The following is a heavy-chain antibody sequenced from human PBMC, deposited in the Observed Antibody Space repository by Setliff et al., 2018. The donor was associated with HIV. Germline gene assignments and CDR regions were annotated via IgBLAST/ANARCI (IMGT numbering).Heavy chain of an antibody. CDR1: GGSISRSDYY. J-gene: IGHJ4*02. V-gene: IGHV4-39*01. CDR2: FYDGGST. Sequence: LSLTCTVSGGSISRSDYYWGWIRQPPGKGLEWIGSFYDGGSTYYNLSLKSRVTISVDTSKNQFSLNLSSLTAADTAVYYCARMDPRLTYNDYWGQGTLVTVSS. CDR3: ARMDPRLTYNDY. D-gene: IGHD1-1*01.